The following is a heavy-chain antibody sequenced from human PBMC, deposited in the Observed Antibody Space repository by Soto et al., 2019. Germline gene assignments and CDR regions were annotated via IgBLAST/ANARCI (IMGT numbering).Heavy chain of an antibody. CDR1: GFTFSNYA. V-gene: IGHV3-48*03. CDR3: ARENSPAGLDV. CDR2: LSTSGSTM. Sequence: EVQLLESGGGLVQPGGSLRLSCEASGFTFSNYAMNWVRQAPGKGLEWVSYLSTSGSTMYYADSVKGRFTISRDNAKNSLFLQMNSLRAEDTAVYYCARENSPAGLDVWGQGTTVTVSS. D-gene: IGHD6-13*01. J-gene: IGHJ6*02.